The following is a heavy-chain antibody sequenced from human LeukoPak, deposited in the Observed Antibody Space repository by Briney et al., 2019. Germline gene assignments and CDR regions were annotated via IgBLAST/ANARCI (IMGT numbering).Heavy chain of an antibody. V-gene: IGHV4-39*01. CDR1: GDSISSSSYY. Sequence: SETLSLTCTVSGDSISSSSYYWGWIRRPPGTGLEWIGSIYYSGSTYYNPSLKSRVTISVDTSKNQFSLKLSSVTAADTAVYYCARLLWFGDGVDYWGQGTLVTVSS. D-gene: IGHD3-10*01. CDR2: IYYSGST. J-gene: IGHJ4*02. CDR3: ARLLWFGDGVDY.